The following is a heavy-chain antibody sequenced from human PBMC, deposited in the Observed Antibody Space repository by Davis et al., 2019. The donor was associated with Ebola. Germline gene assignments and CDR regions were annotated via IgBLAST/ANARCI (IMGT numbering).Heavy chain of an antibody. CDR2: INGGNGDT. CDR3: ARAVGSSSWYPLGY. Sequence: AASVNVSCKASGYIFTSYAMHWVHQAPGQRLEWMGWINGGNGDTKYSQKFRDRVTITRDTSASTSYMELSSLRSEDTAVYYCARAVGSSSWYPLGYWGQGTLVTVSS. CDR1: GYIFTSYA. V-gene: IGHV1-3*01. J-gene: IGHJ4*02. D-gene: IGHD6-13*01.